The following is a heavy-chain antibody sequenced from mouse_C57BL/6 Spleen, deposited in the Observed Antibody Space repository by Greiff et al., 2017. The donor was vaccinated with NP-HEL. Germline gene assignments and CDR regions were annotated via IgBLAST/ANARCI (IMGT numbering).Heavy chain of an antibody. CDR2: IWSGGST. V-gene: IGHV2-2*01. D-gene: IGHD1-1*01. CDR3: ARNYYGSSPSWFAY. CDR1: GFSLTSYG. Sequence: VQLQQSGPGLVQPSQSLSITCTVSGFSLTSYGVHWVRQSPGKGLEWLGVIWSGGSTDYNAAFISRLSIRQDNSKSQVFFKMNSLQADDTAIYYCARNYYGSSPSWFAYWGQGTLVTVSA. J-gene: IGHJ3*01.